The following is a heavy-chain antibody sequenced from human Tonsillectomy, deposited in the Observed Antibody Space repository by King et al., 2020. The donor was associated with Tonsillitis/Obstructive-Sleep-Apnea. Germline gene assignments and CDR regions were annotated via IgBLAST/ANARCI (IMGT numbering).Heavy chain of an antibody. CDR2: ISSSSRYI. Sequence: EVQLVESGGGLVKPGGSLRLSCAASGFTFSSYSMNWVRQAPGKGLEWVSSISSSSRYIYYADSVKGRFTISRDNAKNSLYLQMNSLRAEDTAVYYCARDPRYCSSTSCYSYYYYYYMDVWGKGTTVTVSS. D-gene: IGHD2-2*01. CDR3: ARDPRYCSSTSCYSYYYYYYMDV. V-gene: IGHV3-21*01. CDR1: GFTFSSYS. J-gene: IGHJ6*03.